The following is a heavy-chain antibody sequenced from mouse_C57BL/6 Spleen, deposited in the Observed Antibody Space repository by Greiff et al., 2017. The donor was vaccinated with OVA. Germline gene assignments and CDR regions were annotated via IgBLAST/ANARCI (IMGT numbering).Heavy chain of an antibody. J-gene: IGHJ1*03. CDR2: ISYDGSN. D-gene: IGHD1-1*01. CDR1: GYSITSGYY. CDR3: ARPITTGYFDV. V-gene: IGHV3-6*01. Sequence: DVQLQESGPGLVKPSQSLSLTCSVTGYSITSGYYWNWIRQFPGNKLEWMGYISYDGSNNYNPSLKNRISITRDTSKNQFFLKLNSVTTEDTATYYCARPITTGYFDVWGTGTTVTVSS.